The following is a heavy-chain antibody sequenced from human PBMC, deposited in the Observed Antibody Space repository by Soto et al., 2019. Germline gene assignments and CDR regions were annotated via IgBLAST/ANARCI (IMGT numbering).Heavy chain of an antibody. V-gene: IGHV1-2*02. CDR3: ARSLLDEYSSSWRSAYYGMDV. D-gene: IGHD2-2*01. CDR1: GFTFSAYY. CDR2: INPNSGGT. Sequence: VSVKVSCKASGFTFSAYYIYWVRQATGQGLEWIGWINPNSGGTNNAQKFQGRVTMTRDTSTSTVYMELSALISDDTAVYFCARSLLDEYSSSWRSAYYGMDVWGQGTTVTVSS. J-gene: IGHJ6*02.